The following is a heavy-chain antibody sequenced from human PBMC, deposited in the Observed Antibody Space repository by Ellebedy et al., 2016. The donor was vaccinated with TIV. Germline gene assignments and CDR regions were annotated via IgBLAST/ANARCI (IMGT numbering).Heavy chain of an antibody. V-gene: IGHV4-34*01. J-gene: IGHJ4*02. CDR2: GST. CDR3: ARVSGYSSSWYGY. Sequence: GSTNYNPSLKSRVTISVDTSKNQFSLKLSSVTAADTAVYYCARVSGYSSSWYGYWGQGTLVTVSS. D-gene: IGHD6-13*01.